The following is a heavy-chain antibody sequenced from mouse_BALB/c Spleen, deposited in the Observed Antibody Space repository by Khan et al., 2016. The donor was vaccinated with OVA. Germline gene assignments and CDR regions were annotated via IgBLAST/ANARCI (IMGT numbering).Heavy chain of an antibody. Sequence: EVQLQESGPGLVKPSQSLSLTCTVTGYSITSDYAWNWIRQFPGNKLEWMGYISYSGRTSYNPSLKSRISLTRDPSKNPFFLQLTSVTTEDTATYYCARSVTITTVVATDFDYWGQGTTLTVSS. D-gene: IGHD1-1*01. CDR2: ISYSGRT. J-gene: IGHJ2*01. CDR3: ARSVTITTVVATDFDY. V-gene: IGHV3-2*02. CDR1: GYSITSDYA.